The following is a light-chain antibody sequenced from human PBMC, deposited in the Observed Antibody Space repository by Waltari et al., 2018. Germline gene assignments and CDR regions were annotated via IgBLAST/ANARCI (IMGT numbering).Light chain of an antibody. CDR1: SSNIGNNY. CDR3: AAWDNSLSGWV. J-gene: IGLJ3*02. CDR2: RND. V-gene: IGLV1-47*01. Sequence: QSVLTQPPSASGTPGQRVTISCSGISSNIGNNYVFWYQQRPGTAPKLLIYRNDHRPSGVPDRFSGSKSVTSASLAIGGLRSEDEADYHCAAWDNSLSGWVFGEGTKLTVL.